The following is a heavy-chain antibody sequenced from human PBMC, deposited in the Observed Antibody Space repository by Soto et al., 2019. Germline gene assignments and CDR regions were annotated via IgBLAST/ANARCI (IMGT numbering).Heavy chain of an antibody. Sequence: LRLSCAASGFTFSSYGMHWVRQAPGKGLEWVAVIWYDGSNKYYADSVKGRFTISRDNSKSTLYLQMNSLRAEDTAVYYCARDQGVRFLEWPHGGMDVWGQGTTVTVSS. CDR1: GFTFSSYG. D-gene: IGHD3-3*01. V-gene: IGHV3-33*01. J-gene: IGHJ6*02. CDR2: IWYDGSNK. CDR3: ARDQGVRFLEWPHGGMDV.